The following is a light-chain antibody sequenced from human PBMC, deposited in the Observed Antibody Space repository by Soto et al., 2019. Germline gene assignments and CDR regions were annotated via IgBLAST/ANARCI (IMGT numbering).Light chain of an antibody. CDR3: LQYDSFPMT. J-gene: IGKJ5*01. CDR1: QGISKS. Sequence: IHVTQAPSSLSASVGDRVTITCQASQGISKSVNWYQQKPGKAPKFLIYDASNLQTGVPSRFSGSGSGTDFTFTIAGLQAEDIATYYCLQYDSFPMTFGQGTRRRL. CDR2: DAS. V-gene: IGKV1-33*01.